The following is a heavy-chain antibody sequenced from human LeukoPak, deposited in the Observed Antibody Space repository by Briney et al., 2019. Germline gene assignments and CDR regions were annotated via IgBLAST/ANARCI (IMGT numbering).Heavy chain of an antibody. Sequence: GGSLRLSCAASGFTFSNAWMSWVRQAPGKGLEWVGRITSKTDGGTTDNVAPVKGRFTISRDDAKNTLYLQMTSLRAEDTALYYCAKGTSSSHEFDYWGQGTLVTVSS. J-gene: IGHJ4*02. CDR1: GFTFSNAW. CDR2: ITSKTDGGTT. D-gene: IGHD6-6*01. V-gene: IGHV3-15*05. CDR3: AKGTSSSHEFDY.